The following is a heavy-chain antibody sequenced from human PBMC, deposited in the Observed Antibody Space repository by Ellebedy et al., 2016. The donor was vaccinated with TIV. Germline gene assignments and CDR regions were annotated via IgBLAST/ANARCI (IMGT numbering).Heavy chain of an antibody. D-gene: IGHD3-22*01. Sequence: GESLKISXAASGFTFSSYSMNWVRQAPGKGLEWVSYISSSSSTIYYADSVKGRFTISRDNAKNSLYLQMNSLRDEDTAVYYCARSTYYYDSSGYVDYWGQGTLVTVSS. CDR3: ARSTYYYDSSGYVDY. CDR2: ISSSSSTI. V-gene: IGHV3-48*02. CDR1: GFTFSSYS. J-gene: IGHJ4*02.